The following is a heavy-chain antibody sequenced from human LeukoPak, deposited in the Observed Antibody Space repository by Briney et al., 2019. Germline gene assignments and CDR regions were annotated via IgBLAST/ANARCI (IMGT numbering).Heavy chain of an antibody. V-gene: IGHV3-66*02. D-gene: IGHD6-19*01. CDR3: ARGSSLAAVARGFDY. Sequence: GGSLRLSCAASGFTVSSNYLGWVRQAPGKGLDWVSVIYSGGSAYYAESVKGRFTISRDSSKNTLHLQMNSLTAEDTAVYYCARGSSLAAVARGFDYWGQGTLVTVSS. J-gene: IGHJ4*02. CDR2: IYSGGSA. CDR1: GFTVSSNY.